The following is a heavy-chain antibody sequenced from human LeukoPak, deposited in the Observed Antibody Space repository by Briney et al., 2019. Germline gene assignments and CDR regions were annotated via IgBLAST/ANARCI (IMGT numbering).Heavy chain of an antibody. D-gene: IGHD2-15*01. Sequence: SQTLSLTSAISGDSVSINSAAWNWIRQSPSRGLEWLGRTYYRSKWYNDYALSVESRITINPDTSKNQFSLQLNSVTPEDTAVCYCAREVVAGDDAFDIWGQGTMVTVS. CDR3: AREVVAGDDAFDI. V-gene: IGHV6-1*01. CDR2: TYYRSKWYN. J-gene: IGHJ3*02. CDR1: GDSVSINSAA.